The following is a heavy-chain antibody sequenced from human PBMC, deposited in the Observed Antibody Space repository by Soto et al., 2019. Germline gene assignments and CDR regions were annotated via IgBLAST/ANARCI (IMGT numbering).Heavy chain of an antibody. CDR3: ARVGVVPAAMSYYYYMDV. Sequence: SVKVSCKASGGTFSSYTISWVRQAPGQGLEWMGRIIPILGIANYAQKFQGRVTITADKSTSTAYMELSSLRSEDTAVYYCARVGVVPAAMSYYYYMDVWGKGTTVTVSS. D-gene: IGHD2-2*01. J-gene: IGHJ6*03. CDR2: IIPILGIA. V-gene: IGHV1-69*02. CDR1: GGTFSSYT.